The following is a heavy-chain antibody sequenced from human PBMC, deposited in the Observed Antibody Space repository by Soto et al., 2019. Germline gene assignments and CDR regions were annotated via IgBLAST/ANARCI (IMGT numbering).Heavy chain of an antibody. CDR2: ISAYNGDT. V-gene: IGHV1-18*04. CDR3: AGDPPFSGILRGTPLMDV. D-gene: IGHD4-17*01. Sequence: ASVKVSCKASGYSFTTHGISWVRRAPGHGLEWMGWISAYNGDTHYVQRFQGRLTMTTDTSTSTAYMELRSLTSDDTAVYYCAGDPPFSGILRGTPLMDVWGQGTTVTVSS. J-gene: IGHJ6*02. CDR1: GYSFTTHG.